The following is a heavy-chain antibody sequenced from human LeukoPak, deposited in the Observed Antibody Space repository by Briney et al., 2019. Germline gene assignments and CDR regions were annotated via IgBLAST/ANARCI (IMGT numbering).Heavy chain of an antibody. CDR1: GGSISSFY. V-gene: IGHV4-59*01. CDR2: IYYSGST. J-gene: IGHJ6*03. D-gene: IGHD3-10*01. Sequence: SETLSLTCTVSGGSISSFYWSWIRQPPGKGLEWIGYIYYSGSTNYKPSLKSRATISVDTSKNQFSLKLSSVTAADTAVYYCARVEEGYGSGRRENYYYYYMDVWGKGTTVTISS. CDR3: ARVEEGYGSGRRENYYYYYMDV.